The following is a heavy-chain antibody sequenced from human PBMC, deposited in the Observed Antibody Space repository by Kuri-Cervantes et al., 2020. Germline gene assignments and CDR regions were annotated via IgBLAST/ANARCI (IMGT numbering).Heavy chain of an antibody. D-gene: IGHD4-17*01. CDR3: ARHDGDHGLNYFDY. CDR2: IIPIFGTA. J-gene: IGHJ4*02. CDR1: GGTFSSYA. V-gene: IGHV1-69*13. Sequence: SVKVSCKASGGTFSSYAISWVRQAPGQGLEWMGGIIPIFGTANYAQKFQGRVTITADESTSTVYMELSSLRSEDTAVYYCARHDGDHGLNYFDYWGQGTLVTVSS.